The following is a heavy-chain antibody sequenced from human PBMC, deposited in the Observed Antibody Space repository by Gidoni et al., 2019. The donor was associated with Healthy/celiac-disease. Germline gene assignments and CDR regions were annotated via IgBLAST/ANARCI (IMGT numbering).Heavy chain of an antibody. V-gene: IGHV1-8*01. D-gene: IGHD3-3*01. CDR2: MNPNSGNT. CDR3: ARGNDFWSGFSYYYYGMDV. J-gene: IGHJ6*02. CDR1: GSTFTSYD. Sequence: QVQLVQSGAEVKKPGASVKVSCKASGSTFTSYDINWVRQATGQGLEWMGWMNPNSGNTGYAQKFQGRVTMTRNTSISTAYMELSSLRSEDTAVYYCARGNDFWSGFSYYYYGMDVWGQGTTVTVSS.